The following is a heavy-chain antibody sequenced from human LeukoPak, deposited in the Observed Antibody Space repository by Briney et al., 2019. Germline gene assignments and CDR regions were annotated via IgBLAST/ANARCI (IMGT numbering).Heavy chain of an antibody. CDR2: ISSSSSYI. J-gene: IGHJ3*02. Sequence: GGSLRLSCAASGFTFSSYSMNWVRQAPGKGLEWVSSISSSSSYIYYADSVKGRFTISRDNAKISLSLQMNGLRAEDTAVYCCARALPSPLYSGSYADAFDIWGQGTMVTVSS. CDR1: GFTFSSYS. CDR3: ARALPSPLYSGSYADAFDI. V-gene: IGHV3-21*01. D-gene: IGHD1-26*01.